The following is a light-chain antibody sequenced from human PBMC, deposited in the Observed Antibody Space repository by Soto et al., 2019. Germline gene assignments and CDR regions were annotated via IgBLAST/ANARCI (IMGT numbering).Light chain of an antibody. Sequence: EIVLTQSPATLSLSPGERATLSCSASQSVSSYLAWYQQKPGLAPRLLIYDASNRATGIPARFSGSGSGTDFTLTISALEPEDFVVYYSQQGSSSITFGQGTRLEIK. CDR3: QQGSSSIT. CDR2: DAS. CDR1: QSVSSY. J-gene: IGKJ5*01. V-gene: IGKV3-11*01.